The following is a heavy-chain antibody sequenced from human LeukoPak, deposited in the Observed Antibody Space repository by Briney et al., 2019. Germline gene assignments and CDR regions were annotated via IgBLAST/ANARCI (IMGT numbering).Heavy chain of an antibody. V-gene: IGHV1-46*01. CDR2: INPGGDNT. Sequence: GASVKVSCKASGYTFTGYYMHRVRQAPGQGLEWMGIINPGGDNTDYAQNFQGRVTMTRDTSTSTVYMGLSSLRSEDTAVYYCARIRDGYNDAYDIWGQGTMVTVSS. J-gene: IGHJ3*02. D-gene: IGHD5-24*01. CDR3: ARIRDGYNDAYDI. CDR1: GYTFTGYY.